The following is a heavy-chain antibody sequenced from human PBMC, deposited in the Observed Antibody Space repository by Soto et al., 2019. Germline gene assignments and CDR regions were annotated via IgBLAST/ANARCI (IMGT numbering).Heavy chain of an antibody. V-gene: IGHV3-23*01. CDR2: ISDGGGST. D-gene: IGHD3-3*01. CDR3: ARCPGEKCARNTIFGVVGEGFDY. CDR1: GFTFNNFA. Sequence: VQLLESGGGLVQPGGSLRLSCAASGFTFNNFAMSWVRQAPGKGLEWVSSISDGGGSTYYGDSVKGRFTISRDNSKNTLYLQMNSLRADDTAVYYCARCPGEKCARNTIFGVVGEGFDYWGQGTLVTVSS. J-gene: IGHJ4*02.